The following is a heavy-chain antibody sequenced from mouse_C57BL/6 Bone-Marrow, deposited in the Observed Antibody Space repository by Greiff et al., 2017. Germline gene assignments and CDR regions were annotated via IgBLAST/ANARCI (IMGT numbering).Heavy chain of an antibody. CDR1: GYTFTDYY. D-gene: IGHD2-1*01. CDR2: IFPGSGST. CDR3: ARGGNYPYAMDY. J-gene: IGHJ4*01. V-gene: IGHV1-75*01. Sequence: QVHVKQSGPELVKPGASVKISCKASGYTFTDYYINWVKQRPGQGLEWIGWIFPGSGSTYYNEKFKGKATLTVDKSSSTAYMLLSSLTSEDSAVYFCARGGNYPYAMDYWGQGTSVTVSS.